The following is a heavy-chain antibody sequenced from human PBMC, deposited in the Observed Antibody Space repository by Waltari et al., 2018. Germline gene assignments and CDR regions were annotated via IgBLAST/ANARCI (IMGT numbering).Heavy chain of an antibody. V-gene: IGHV4-4*02. CDR1: GGSISSSNW. J-gene: IGHJ3*02. CDR2: IYHSGST. CDR3: ARAHYYDSSGSAFDI. Sequence: QVQLQESGPGLVKPSGTLSLTCAVSGGSISSSNWWSWVRQPPGKGLEWIGEIYHSGSTNYNQSLKSRVTIAVDKSKNQFSLKRSAVTAADTAVYYCARAHYYDSSGSAFDIWGQGTMVTVSS. D-gene: IGHD3-22*01.